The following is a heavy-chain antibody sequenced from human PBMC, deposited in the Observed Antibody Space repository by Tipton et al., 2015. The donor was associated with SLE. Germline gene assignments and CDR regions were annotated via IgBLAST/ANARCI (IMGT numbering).Heavy chain of an antibody. CDR1: GGSFSGYY. J-gene: IGHJ4*02. Sequence: TLSLTCAVYGGSFSGYYWSWIRQPPGKGLEWIGEINHSGSTNYNPSLKSRVTISVDTSKNQFSLKLSSVTAADTAVYYCARHQGTLDYWGQGTLVTVSS. V-gene: IGHV4-34*01. CDR3: ARHQGTLDY. D-gene: IGHD1-1*01. CDR2: INHSGST.